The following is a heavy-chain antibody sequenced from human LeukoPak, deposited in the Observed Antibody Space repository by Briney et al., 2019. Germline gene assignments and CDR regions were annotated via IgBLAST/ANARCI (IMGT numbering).Heavy chain of an antibody. CDR1: AFTFSSYS. Sequence: AGGSLRLSCAASAFTFSSYSMNWVRQAPGKGLEWVSSISSSSSYIYYADSVKGRFTISRDNAKISLYLKMNRLRAADTAVYYCARDDPGCYGGYPHWGQGTLVTVSS. CDR3: ARDDPGCYGGYPH. J-gene: IGHJ4*02. CDR2: ISSSSSYI. D-gene: IGHD4-17*01. V-gene: IGHV3-21*01.